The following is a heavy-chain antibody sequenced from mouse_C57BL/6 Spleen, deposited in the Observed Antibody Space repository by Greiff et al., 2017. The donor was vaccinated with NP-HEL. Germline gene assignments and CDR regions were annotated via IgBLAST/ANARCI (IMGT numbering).Heavy chain of an antibody. Sequence: VQLQQSGPGLVKPGASVKISCKASGYTFTDYYMNWVRQSPGKSLEWIGDISPNNGGTSYNQKFKGKATLTVDKSSSTAYMEVGVLTSEYSAVYDCARKVDDYDWGQGTTLTVSS. CDR1: GYTFTDYY. CDR2: ISPNNGGT. V-gene: IGHV1-26*01. J-gene: IGHJ2*01. CDR3: ARKVDDYD. D-gene: IGHD2-4*01.